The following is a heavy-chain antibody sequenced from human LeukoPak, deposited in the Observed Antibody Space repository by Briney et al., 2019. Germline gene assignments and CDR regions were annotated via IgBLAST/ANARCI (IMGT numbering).Heavy chain of an antibody. CDR2: INHSGST. V-gene: IGHV4-34*01. Sequence: SETLSLTCAVYGGSFSGYYWSWIRQPPGKGLEWIGEINHSGSTNYNPSLKSRVTISVGTSKKQFSLKLKSVTAADTAVYYCARGFPYCSGGSCYDAFDIWGQGTMVTVSS. CDR3: ARGFPYCSGGSCYDAFDI. D-gene: IGHD2-15*01. CDR1: GGSFSGYY. J-gene: IGHJ3*02.